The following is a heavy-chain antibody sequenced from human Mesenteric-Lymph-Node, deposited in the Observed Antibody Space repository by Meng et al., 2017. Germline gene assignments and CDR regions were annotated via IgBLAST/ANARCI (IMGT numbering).Heavy chain of an antibody. Sequence: GSLRLSCIVSGGSISRYYWSWIRQPPGKGLEWIGYIYYSGSTNYNPSFKSRVTMSVDTSKNQFSLKMSSVTAADTAVYYCARDRVFPGYYYGMDVWGQGTTVTVSS. D-gene: IGHD5/OR15-5a*01. J-gene: IGHJ6*02. V-gene: IGHV4-59*01. CDR1: GGSISRYY. CDR2: IYYSGST. CDR3: ARDRVFPGYYYGMDV.